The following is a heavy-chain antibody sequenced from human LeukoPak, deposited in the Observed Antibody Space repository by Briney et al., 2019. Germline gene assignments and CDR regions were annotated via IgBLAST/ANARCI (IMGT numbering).Heavy chain of an antibody. V-gene: IGHV1-69*04. CDR2: IIPIFGIA. J-gene: IGHJ4*02. Sequence: SVKVSCKASGGTFSSYAISWVRQAPGQGLEWMGRIIPIFGIANYVQKFQGRVTITADKSTSTAYVELSSLRSEDTAVYYCARDTYCGGDCYSYLDYWGQGTLVTVPS. CDR1: GGTFSSYA. D-gene: IGHD2-21*02. CDR3: ARDTYCGGDCYSYLDY.